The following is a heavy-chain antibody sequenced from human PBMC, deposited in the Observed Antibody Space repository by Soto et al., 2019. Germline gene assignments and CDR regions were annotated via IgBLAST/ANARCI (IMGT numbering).Heavy chain of an antibody. CDR3: ARSFIVATIDDYYYGMDV. Sequence: GGSLRLSCAASGFTFSSYAMHWVRQAPGKGLEWVAVISYDGSNKYYAASVKGRFTISRDNSKNTLYLQMNSLRAEDTAVYYCARSFIVATIDDYYYGMDVWGQGTTVTVSS. CDR1: GFTFSSYA. V-gene: IGHV3-30-3*01. CDR2: ISYDGSNK. J-gene: IGHJ6*02. D-gene: IGHD5-12*01.